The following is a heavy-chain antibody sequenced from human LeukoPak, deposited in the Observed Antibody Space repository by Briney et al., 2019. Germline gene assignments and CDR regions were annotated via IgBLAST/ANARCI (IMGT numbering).Heavy chain of an antibody. CDR1: GYTFTSYD. CDR3: AREVTYYDLWSGYYKSRFDY. J-gene: IGHJ4*02. Sequence: ASVKVSCKASGYTFTSYDINWVRQATGQGLEWMGWMNPNSGNTGYAQKFQGRVTMTRNTSINTAYMELSSLRSEDTAVYYCAREVTYYDLWSGYYKSRFDYWGQGTLVTVSS. D-gene: IGHD3-3*01. V-gene: IGHV1-8*01. CDR2: MNPNSGNT.